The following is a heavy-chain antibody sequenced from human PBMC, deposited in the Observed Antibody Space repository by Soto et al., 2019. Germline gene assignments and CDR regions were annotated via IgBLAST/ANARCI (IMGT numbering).Heavy chain of an antibody. CDR3: ARGVSAGVDY. D-gene: IGHD1-26*01. CDR1: GYSFTSLD. Sequence: QVQLVQSGAEVREPGASVKVSCKASGYSFTSLDINWVRQTAGQGLEWMGWMQPSTGRTGYAQKFQGRVTMTRDTSINTAYMELTTITSDDTACYYCARGVSAGVDYWGQGTLVTVSS. J-gene: IGHJ4*02. V-gene: IGHV1-8*01. CDR2: MQPSTGRT.